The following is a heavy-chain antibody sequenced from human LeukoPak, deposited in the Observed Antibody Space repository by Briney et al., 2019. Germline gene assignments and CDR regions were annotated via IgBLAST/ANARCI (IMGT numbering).Heavy chain of an antibody. Sequence: PSETLSLTCTVSGGSISSGGYYWSWIRQHPGQGLEWIGYIYYSGSTYYNPSLKSRVTISVDTSKNQFSLKLSSVTAADTAVYYCARDLTYYDILTGYSNYYGMDVWGQGTTVTVSS. D-gene: IGHD3-9*01. CDR3: ARDLTYYDILTGYSNYYGMDV. J-gene: IGHJ6*02. CDR1: GGSISSGGYY. V-gene: IGHV4-31*03. CDR2: IYYSGST.